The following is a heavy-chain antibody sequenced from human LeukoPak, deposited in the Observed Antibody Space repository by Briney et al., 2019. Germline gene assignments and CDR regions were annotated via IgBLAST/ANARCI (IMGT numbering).Heavy chain of an antibody. CDR2: IKADGSVK. Sequence: GGSLRLSRAASGFISSDYWMSWVRQVPGKGLEWVANIKADGSVKSYVDSVKGRFTISRDNAKNSVYLQMNSLRAEDTAVYNCARARAMDVWGQGTTVIVSS. V-gene: IGHV3-7*01. CDR3: ARARAMDV. CDR1: GFISSDYW. J-gene: IGHJ6*02.